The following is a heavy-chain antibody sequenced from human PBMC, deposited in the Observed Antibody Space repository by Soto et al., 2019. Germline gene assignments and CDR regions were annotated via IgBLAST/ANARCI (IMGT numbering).Heavy chain of an antibody. Sequence: QVQLVESGGGVVLPGRSLRLSCAPSGFTFSTYGMHWVRQAPGKGLEWVAVIWYDGSKRYYADSGKGRFTISRVNPENALYLQMDSLGAEDTAVYYCARDIGYSGFDYDHWGQGTLVTVSS. J-gene: IGHJ4*02. V-gene: IGHV3-33*01. CDR2: IWYDGSKR. CDR1: GFTFSTYG. D-gene: IGHD5-18*01. CDR3: ARDIGYSGFDYDH.